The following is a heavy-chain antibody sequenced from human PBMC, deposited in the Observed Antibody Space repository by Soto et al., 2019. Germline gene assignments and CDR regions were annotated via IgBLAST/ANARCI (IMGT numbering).Heavy chain of an antibody. CDR2: IGTAGDT. CDR1: GFTFSSYD. V-gene: IGHV3-13*01. CDR3: GRGFGRGVAAIGDV. D-gene: IGHD2-15*01. J-gene: IGHJ6*02. Sequence: GGSLRLSCAASGFTFSSYDMHWVRQAIGKGLEWVSGIGTAGDTYYPGSVKGRFTISRENAKNSLYLQMNSLRVEDTAVYYCGRGFGRGVAAIGDVWGQGTTVTVSS.